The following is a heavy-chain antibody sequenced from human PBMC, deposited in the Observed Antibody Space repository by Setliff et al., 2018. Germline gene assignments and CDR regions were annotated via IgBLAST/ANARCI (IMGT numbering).Heavy chain of an antibody. J-gene: IGHJ4*02. D-gene: IGHD1-1*01. Sequence: SETLSLTCTVSGDSISSVFYYWTWIRQRPGERLEWIGEINHRGFTDYKPSLKSRLTMSVDTSRNQFSLNLGSVTAADTGVYYCARGRIAERPEAIDYWGQGTPVTVSS. CDR3: ARGRIAERPEAIDY. CDR1: GDSISSVFYY. CDR2: INHRGFT. V-gene: IGHV4-39*07.